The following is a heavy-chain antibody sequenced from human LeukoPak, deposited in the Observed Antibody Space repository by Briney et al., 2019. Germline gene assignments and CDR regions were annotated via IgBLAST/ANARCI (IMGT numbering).Heavy chain of an antibody. CDR3: ARTDDAFHI. V-gene: IGHV4-61*02. J-gene: IGHJ3*02. Sequence: SETLSLTCTVSGGSVRRGNYYWTWIRQPAGSGLEWIGRIYTSGTTDYNPSLRTRVTISVDASRNQFSLNLSSVTAADTAVYYCARTDDAFHIWGHGTTVTVSS. D-gene: IGHD2-21*02. CDR1: GGSVRRGNYY. CDR2: IYTSGTT.